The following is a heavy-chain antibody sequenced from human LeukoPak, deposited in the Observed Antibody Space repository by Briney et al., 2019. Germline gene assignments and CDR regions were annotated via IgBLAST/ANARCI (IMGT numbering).Heavy chain of an antibody. CDR1: GFTLSVYW. Sequence: GGSLRLSCATSGFTLSVYWMNWVRQAPGRGLEWVANIKHDGTEEYYVESVKGRFTVSRDNAKNPLYLQMNSLTAEDTAIYYCARDFYFDYWGPGTRVTVSS. CDR3: ARDFYFDY. CDR2: IKHDGTEE. V-gene: IGHV3-7*04. J-gene: IGHJ4*02.